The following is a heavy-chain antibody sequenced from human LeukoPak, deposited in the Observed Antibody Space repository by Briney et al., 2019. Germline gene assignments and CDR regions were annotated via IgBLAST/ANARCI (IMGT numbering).Heavy chain of an antibody. D-gene: IGHD3-10*01. CDR3: ARDATLLWFRELRGYFDY. V-gene: IGHV1-2*02. Sequence: GASVKVSCKASGYTFTGYYMHWVRQAPGQGLEWMGWINPNSGGTNYAQKFQGRVTMTRDTSISTAYMELSRLRSDDTAVYYCARDATLLWFRELRGYFDYWGQGTLVTVSS. CDR2: INPNSGGT. CDR1: GYTFTGYY. J-gene: IGHJ4*02.